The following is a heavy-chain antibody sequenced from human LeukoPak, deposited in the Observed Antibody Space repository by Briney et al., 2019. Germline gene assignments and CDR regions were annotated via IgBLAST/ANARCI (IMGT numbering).Heavy chain of an antibody. D-gene: IGHD2/OR15-2a*01. Sequence: SETLSLPCAVSGVSISSINWWSWVRQPPEKGLEWIGEIFHSGSTNYNPSLKSRVTISVDKSKNQFSLKLTSVTAADTAVYYCAVKNKPTPGDFWGQRTHVAVSS. CDR2: IFHSGST. CDR3: AVKNKPTPGDF. CDR1: GVSISSINW. V-gene: IGHV4-4*02. J-gene: IGHJ4*02.